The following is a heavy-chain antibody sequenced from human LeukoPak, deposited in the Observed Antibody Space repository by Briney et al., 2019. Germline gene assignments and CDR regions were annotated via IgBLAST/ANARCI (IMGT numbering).Heavy chain of an antibody. D-gene: IGHD6-19*01. CDR2: IYPGDSDT. V-gene: IGHV5-51*01. J-gene: IGHJ4*02. Sequence: GESLKISCKGSGYSFTIYWIGWVRQMPGKGLESMGIIYPGDSDTKYSPSFQGQVTISADKSISTAYLRWSSLKTSDTAMYYCVRLDSSGWYYFDYWGQGTLVTVSS. CDR3: VRLDSSGWYYFDY. CDR1: GYSFTIYW.